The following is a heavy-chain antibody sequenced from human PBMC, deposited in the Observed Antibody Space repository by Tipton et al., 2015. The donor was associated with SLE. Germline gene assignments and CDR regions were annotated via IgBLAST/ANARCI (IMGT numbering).Heavy chain of an antibody. J-gene: IGHJ4*02. CDR3: TRDNWVFTTTGTMV. CDR2: IYDSGST. CDR1: GYSISSGYY. D-gene: IGHD1-1*01. Sequence: LSLTCAVSGYSISSGYYWGWIRQPPGKGLEWIGYIYDSGSTNYNPSLKSRVTISVDTSKNQFSLKLSSVTAADTAVYYCTRDNWVFTTTGTMVWGQGTLVTVSS. V-gene: IGHV4-61*01.